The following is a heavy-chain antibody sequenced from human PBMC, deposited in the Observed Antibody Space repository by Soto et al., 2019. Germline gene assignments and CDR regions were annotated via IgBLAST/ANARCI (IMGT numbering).Heavy chain of an antibody. D-gene: IGHD2-15*01. CDR3: ARGWGYCSGGSCPADI. CDR1: GYTFTGYY. CDR2: INPNSGGT. Sequence: GASVKVSCKASGYTFTGYYMHWVRQAPGQGLEWMGWINPNSGGTNYAQKFQGRVTMTRDTSISTAYMELSRLRSDDTAVYYCARGWGYCSGGSCPADIWSQGTMVTVSS. V-gene: IGHV1-2*02. J-gene: IGHJ3*02.